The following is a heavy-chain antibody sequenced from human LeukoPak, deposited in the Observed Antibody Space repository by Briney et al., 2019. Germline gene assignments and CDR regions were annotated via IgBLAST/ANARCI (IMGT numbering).Heavy chain of an antibody. J-gene: IGHJ6*03. V-gene: IGHV1-8*01. CDR1: GYTFTSYD. Sequence: AAVTVSCKASGYTFTSYDINWVRQATGQGRAGVGWMNPNRGNTGYAQKFQGRVTLTRSTSISTAYMELGSLSCDGTAVYYLGRKDIVVVPAAMCDYYYYYYRDVWGKGTTVSVSS. D-gene: IGHD2-2*01. CDR3: GRKDIVVVPAAMCDYYYYYYRDV. CDR2: MNPNRGNT.